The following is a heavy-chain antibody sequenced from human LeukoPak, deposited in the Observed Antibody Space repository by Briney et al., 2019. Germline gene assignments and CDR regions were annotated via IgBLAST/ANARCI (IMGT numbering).Heavy chain of an antibody. CDR1: GGSFSSDGFS. J-gene: IGHJ6*04. Sequence: TLSLTCAVSGGSFSSDGFSWSCIGQPPGKGLVWIGNIYHSGSTYYNSSLKSRVTISVDRSKNQFSLKLSSVTAADTAVYYCARGGGMVRGVIDYYYYYGMDVWGEGTTVTVSS. V-gene: IGHV4-30-2*01. CDR2: IYHSGST. CDR3: ARGGGMVRGVIDYYYYYGMDV. D-gene: IGHD3-10*01.